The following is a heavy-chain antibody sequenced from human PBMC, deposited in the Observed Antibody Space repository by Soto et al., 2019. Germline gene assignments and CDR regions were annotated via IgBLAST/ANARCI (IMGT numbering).Heavy chain of an antibody. J-gene: IGHJ4*02. Sequence: QVQLQESGPGLVKPSETLSLTCTVSGGSISSYYWSWIRQPAGKGLEWIGRIYTTGSIIYNPSLKSRVTMSVDTYKNQFSLKVSSVTAADTAIYYCARAGDGTATIFDSWGQGTLVTVSS. CDR3: ARAGDGTATIFDS. CDR2: IYTTGSI. V-gene: IGHV4-4*07. D-gene: IGHD5-12*01. CDR1: GGSISSYY.